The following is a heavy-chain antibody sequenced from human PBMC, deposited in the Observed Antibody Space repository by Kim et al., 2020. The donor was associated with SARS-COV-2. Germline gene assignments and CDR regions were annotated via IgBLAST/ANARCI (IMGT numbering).Heavy chain of an antibody. D-gene: IGHD6-19*01. V-gene: IGHV3-33*01. CDR3: ARDGSGWYILKRSKERFDY. CDR1: GFTFSSYG. Sequence: GGSLRLSCAASGFTFSSYGMHWVRQAPGKGLEWVAVIWYDGSNKFYADSVKGRFTISRDNSKNTLYLQMNSLRAEDTAVYYCARDGSGWYILKRSKERFDYWGQGTLVTVSS. J-gene: IGHJ4*02. CDR2: IWYDGSNK.